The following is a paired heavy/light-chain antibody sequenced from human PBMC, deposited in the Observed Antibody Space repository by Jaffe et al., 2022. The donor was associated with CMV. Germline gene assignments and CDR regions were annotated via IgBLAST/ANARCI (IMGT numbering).Heavy chain of an antibody. CDR1: GFTFDDYA. V-gene: IGHV3-9*01. J-gene: IGHJ4*02. D-gene: IGHD3-22*01. CDR3: AKSGDSSGYYLAF. Sequence: EVQLVESGGGLVQPGRSLRLSCAASGFTFDDYAMHWVRQAPGKGLEWVSGISWNSGSIGYADSVKGRFTISRDNAKNSLYLQMNSLRAEDTALYYCAKSGDSSGYYLAFWGQGTLVTVSS. CDR2: ISWNSGSI.
Light chain of an antibody. Sequence: DIQMTQSPSTLSASVGDRVTITCRASQSISSWLAWCQQKPGKAPKLLIYKASSLESGVPSRFSGSGSGTEFTLTISSLQPDDFATYYCQQYNSYPLTFGGGTKVEIK. V-gene: IGKV1-5*03. CDR2: KAS. CDR3: QQYNSYPLT. J-gene: IGKJ4*01. CDR1: QSISSW.